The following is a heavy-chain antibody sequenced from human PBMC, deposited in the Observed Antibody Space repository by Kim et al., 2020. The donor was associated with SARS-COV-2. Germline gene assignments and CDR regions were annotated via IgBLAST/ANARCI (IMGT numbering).Heavy chain of an antibody. J-gene: IGHJ4*02. CDR3: ARDRLFPPLYCSGGSCYCFDY. Sequence: FTISRDNAKNSLYLQMNSLRAEDTAVYYCARDRLFPPLYCSGGSCYCFDYWGQGTLVTVSS. V-gene: IGHV3-11*05. D-gene: IGHD2-15*01.